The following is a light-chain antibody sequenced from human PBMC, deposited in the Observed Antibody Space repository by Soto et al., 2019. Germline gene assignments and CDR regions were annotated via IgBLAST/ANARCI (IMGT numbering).Light chain of an antibody. CDR3: SSYTTSHTWV. V-gene: IGLV2-14*03. CDR2: DVS. CDR1: SSDVGGYNY. Sequence: QSALTQPASVSGSPEQSITISCTGTSSDVGGYNYVSWYQQHPGKAPELMIFDVSDRPSGVSNRFSGSKSGNTASLTISGLQAEYEADYYCSSYTTSHTWVFGGGTKHTVL. J-gene: IGLJ3*02.